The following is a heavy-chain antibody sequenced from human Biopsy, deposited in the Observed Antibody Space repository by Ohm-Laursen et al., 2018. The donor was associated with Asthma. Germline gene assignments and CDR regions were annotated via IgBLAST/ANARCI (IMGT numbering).Heavy chain of an antibody. Sequence: GSLRLSCSASGFTFDDYAMHWVRQAPGKGLEWVSSISSSSSYIYYADSVKGRFTISRDNAKNSLYLQMNGLRAEDTAVYYCARDGTDMNEAMPKDYWGQGTLVTVSS. CDR3: ARDGTDMNEAMPKDY. CDR1: GFTFDDYA. D-gene: IGHD2-2*01. V-gene: IGHV3-21*01. J-gene: IGHJ4*02. CDR2: ISSSSSYI.